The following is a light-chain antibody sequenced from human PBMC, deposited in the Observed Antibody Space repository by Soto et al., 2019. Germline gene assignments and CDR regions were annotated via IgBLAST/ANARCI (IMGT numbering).Light chain of an antibody. J-gene: IGKJ1*01. CDR1: QSISSW. Sequence: DIQMTQSPSTLSASVGDRVTITCRASQSISSWLAWYQQKTGKAPKLLIHKASNLESVVPSRFSDSGSGTEFALTTSSMQPDHFATYYCHQYSSYWTFSQATKLEIK. CDR3: HQYSSYWT. V-gene: IGKV1-5*03. CDR2: KAS.